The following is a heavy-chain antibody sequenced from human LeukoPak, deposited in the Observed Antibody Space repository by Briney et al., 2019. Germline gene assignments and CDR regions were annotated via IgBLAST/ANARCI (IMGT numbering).Heavy chain of an antibody. CDR3: VRSPDGSSYGDN. J-gene: IGHJ4*02. V-gene: IGHV3-48*03. CDR1: GFTFSSYE. Sequence: PGGSLRLSCAASGFTFSSYEMNWVRQAPGKGLEWVSYISSSGSTIYYADSVKGRFTISRDNAKNSLYLHMNGLRAEDTGVYYCVRSPDGSSYGDNWGQGALVTVSS. CDR2: ISSSGSTI. D-gene: IGHD3-10*01.